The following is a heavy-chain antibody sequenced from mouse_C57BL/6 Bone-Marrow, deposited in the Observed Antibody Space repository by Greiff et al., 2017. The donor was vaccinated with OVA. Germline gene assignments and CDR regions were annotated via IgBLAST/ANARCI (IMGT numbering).Heavy chain of an antibody. V-gene: IGHV2-9-1*01. Sequence: VQLQQSGPGLVAPSQSLSITCTVSGFSLTSYAISWVRQPPGKGLEWLGVIWTGGGTNYNSALKSRLSLRKDNSKSQVFLKMNSLQTDDTARYYCARDYGNYVDWYLDVWGTGTTVTVSS. CDR2: IWTGGGT. CDR1: GFSLTSYA. J-gene: IGHJ1*03. CDR3: ARDYGNYVDWYLDV. D-gene: IGHD2-1*01.